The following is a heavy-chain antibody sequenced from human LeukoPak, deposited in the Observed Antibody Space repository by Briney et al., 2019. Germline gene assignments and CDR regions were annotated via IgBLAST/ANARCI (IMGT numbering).Heavy chain of an antibody. CDR1: GFTFSSYA. J-gene: IGHJ4*02. CDR3: ARVRAARPVDY. D-gene: IGHD6-6*01. CDR2: ISYDGSNK. Sequence: GGSLRLSCAASGFTFSSYAMHWVRQAPGKGLEWVAVISYDGSNKYYADSVKGRFTISRDNSKNTLYLQMNSLRAEDTAVYYCARVRAARPVDYWGQGTLVTVSS. V-gene: IGHV3-30*04.